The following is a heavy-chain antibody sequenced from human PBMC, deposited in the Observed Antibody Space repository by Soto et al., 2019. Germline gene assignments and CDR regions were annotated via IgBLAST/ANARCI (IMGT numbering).Heavy chain of an antibody. CDR3: ARDRGWRRTSWQPQYYYYYMDV. D-gene: IGHD2-2*01. J-gene: IGHJ6*03. CDR2: TYYRSKWYN. CDR1: GDSVSSNSAT. V-gene: IGHV6-1*01. Sequence: PSQTLSLTCAISGDSVSSNSATWNWIRQSPSRGLEWLGRTYYRSKWYNDYAVSVKSRITINPDTSKNQFSLQLNSVTPEDTAVYYCARDRGWRRTSWQPQYYYYYMDVWSKGTTVTVSS.